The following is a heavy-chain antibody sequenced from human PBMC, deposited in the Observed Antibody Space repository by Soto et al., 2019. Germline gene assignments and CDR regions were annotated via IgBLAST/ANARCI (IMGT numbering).Heavy chain of an antibody. Sequence: SETLSLTCTVSGGSISSGDYYWSWIRQPPGKGLEWIGYIYYSGSTYYNPSLKSRVTISVDTPKNQFSLKLSSVTAADTAVYYWARRSITMVRGVMCLFDPCGQGTLVTVSS. CDR3: ARRSITMVRGVMCLFDP. D-gene: IGHD3-10*01. CDR2: IYYSGST. J-gene: IGHJ5*02. CDR1: GGSISSGDYY. V-gene: IGHV4-30-4*01.